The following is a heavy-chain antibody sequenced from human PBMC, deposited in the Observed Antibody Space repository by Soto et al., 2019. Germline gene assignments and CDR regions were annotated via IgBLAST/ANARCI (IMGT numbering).Heavy chain of an antibody. CDR3: ARDKPDYYDSSGFSHVVYGFDI. D-gene: IGHD3-22*01. J-gene: IGHJ3*02. CDR2: INAGNGNT. V-gene: IGHV1-3*01. Sequence: ASVKVSCKASGYNFTRHGIQWVRQAPGQSLEWMGWINAGNGNTKYSQKSQGRFTFTRDTSASTAYMELSGLRSEDTAVYYCARDKPDYYDSSGFSHVVYGFDIRGQGTMVPV. CDR1: GYNFTRHG.